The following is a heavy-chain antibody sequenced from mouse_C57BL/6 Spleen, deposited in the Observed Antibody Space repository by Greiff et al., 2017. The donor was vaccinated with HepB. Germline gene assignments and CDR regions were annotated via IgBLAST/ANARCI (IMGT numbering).Heavy chain of an antibody. J-gene: IGHJ2*01. V-gene: IGHV1-26*01. CDR3: ARHSYFDY. CDR1: GYTFTDYY. CDR2: INPNNGGT. Sequence: EVQLQQSGPELVKPGASVKISCKASGYTFTDYYMNWVKQSHGKSLEWIGDINPNNGGTSYNQKFKGKATLTVDKSSSTAYMELRSLTSEDSAVYYCARHSYFDYRGQGTTLTVSS.